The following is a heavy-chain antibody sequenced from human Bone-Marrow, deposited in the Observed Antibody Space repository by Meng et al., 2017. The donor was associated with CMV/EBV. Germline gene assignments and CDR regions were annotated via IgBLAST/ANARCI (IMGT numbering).Heavy chain of an antibody. CDR1: GFTFSSYW. CDR3: ARVGWELLGDAFAI. J-gene: IGHJ3*02. Sequence: GEPLKISCAASGFTFSSYWMHWVRQAPGKGLVWVSRINSDGSSTSYADSVKGRFTISRDNAKNTLYLQMNSLRAEDTAVYYCARVGWELLGDAFAIWGQGTMVTVSS. D-gene: IGHD1-26*01. CDR2: INSDGSST. V-gene: IGHV3-74*01.